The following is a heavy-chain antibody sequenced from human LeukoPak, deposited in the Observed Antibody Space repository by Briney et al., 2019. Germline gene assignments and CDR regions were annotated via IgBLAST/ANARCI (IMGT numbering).Heavy chain of an antibody. CDR3: ARCTTGKTFGSLREIKKSREIDF. D-gene: IGHD1-1*01. CDR2: ISSSSSYI. Sequence: GGSLRLSCAASGFPFSSYSMTWVRQAPGKGLEWVSFISSSSSYIYYADSVKGRFTISRDNAKNSLYLQMNSLRAEDTAVYYCARCTTGKTFGSLREIKKSREIDFWGQGTLVTVSS. J-gene: IGHJ4*02. V-gene: IGHV3-21*01. CDR1: GFPFSSYS.